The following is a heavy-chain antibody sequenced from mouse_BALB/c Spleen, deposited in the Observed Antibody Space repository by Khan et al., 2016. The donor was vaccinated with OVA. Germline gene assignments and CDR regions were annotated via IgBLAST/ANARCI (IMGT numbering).Heavy chain of an antibody. D-gene: IGHD1-1*01. CDR2: IGPGSGDT. Sequence: DLVKPGASVKLSCKASDYTFTSFWINWIKQRPGQGLEWVGHIGPGSGDTYYNEIFKGKAPLTVDTSSNTAYIQLSSLSSEDYAVYFSARSNCYGSSLYAMDYWGQGTSVTVSS. CDR1: DYTFTSFW. CDR3: ARSNCYGSSLYAMDY. J-gene: IGHJ4*01. V-gene: IGHV1S41*01.